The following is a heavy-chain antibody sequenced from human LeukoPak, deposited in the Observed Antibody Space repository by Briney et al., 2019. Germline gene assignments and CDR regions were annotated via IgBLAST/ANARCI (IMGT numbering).Heavy chain of an antibody. CDR2: IYYSGST. CDR1: GGSISSYY. J-gene: IGHJ5*02. V-gene: IGHV4-59*01. Sequence: SVTLSLTCTVSGGSISSYYWSWIRQAPGKGLEWIGYIYYSGSTNYNPSLKSRVTISVDTSKNQFSLKLSSVTAADTAVYYCARVLSGKWFGGNWFDPWGQGTLVTVSS. CDR3: ARVLSGKWFGGNWFDP. D-gene: IGHD3-10*01.